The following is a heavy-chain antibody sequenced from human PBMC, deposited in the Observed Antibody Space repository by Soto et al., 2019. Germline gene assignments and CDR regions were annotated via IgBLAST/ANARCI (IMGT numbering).Heavy chain of an antibody. V-gene: IGHV3-74*01. CDR1: GFTFSTYW. J-gene: IGHJ6*02. D-gene: IGHD3-10*01. Sequence: EVQLVESGGGLVQPGGSLKLSCAASGFTFSTYWMHWVRQAPGKGLVWVSRIESDGSSTSYADSVKGRFTISRDNAKNTLYLQMTSLRAEDMAVYYCASTITMVRGHGMDVWGQGTTVTVSS. CDR2: IESDGSST. CDR3: ASTITMVRGHGMDV.